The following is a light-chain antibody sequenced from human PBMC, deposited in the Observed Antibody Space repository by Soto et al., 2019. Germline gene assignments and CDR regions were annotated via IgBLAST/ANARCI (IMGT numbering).Light chain of an antibody. J-gene: IGKJ1*01. Sequence: DIQMTQSPSSLSASVGDRDTITCRASQGISNYLAWYQQKPGEVPKLLIYGASTLQSGVPSRFSGSGSGTDFTLTISSLQPEDVATYYCQRYNSAPQTFGQGTKVEIK. CDR3: QRYNSAPQT. CDR1: QGISNY. CDR2: GAS. V-gene: IGKV1-27*01.